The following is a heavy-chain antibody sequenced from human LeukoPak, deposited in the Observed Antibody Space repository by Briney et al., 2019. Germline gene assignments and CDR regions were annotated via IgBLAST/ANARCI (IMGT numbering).Heavy chain of an antibody. CDR2: INHSGST. CDR1: GGSFSGYY. J-gene: IGHJ4*02. Sequence: SETLSLTCAVYGGSFSGYYWSWIRQPPGKGLEWIGEINHSGSTNYNPSLKSRVTISVDTSKNQFSLKLSSVTAADTAVYYCARGRGSGSYPFDYWGRGTLVTVSS. V-gene: IGHV4-34*01. D-gene: IGHD3-10*01. CDR3: ARGRGSGSYPFDY.